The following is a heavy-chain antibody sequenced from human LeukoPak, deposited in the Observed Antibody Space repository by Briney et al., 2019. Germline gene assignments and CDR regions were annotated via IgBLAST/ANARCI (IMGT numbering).Heavy chain of an antibody. J-gene: IGHJ4*02. CDR1: GFTFSSYA. CDR2: ISGSGGST. V-gene: IGHV3-23*01. D-gene: IGHD6-13*01. CDR3: ARYSGIAAAGHY. Sequence: GGSLRLSCAASGFTFSSYAMSWVRQTPGKGLEWVSAISGSGGSTYYADSVKGRFTISRDNSKNTLYLQMNSLRAEDTAVYYCARYSGIAAAGHYWGQGTLVTVSS.